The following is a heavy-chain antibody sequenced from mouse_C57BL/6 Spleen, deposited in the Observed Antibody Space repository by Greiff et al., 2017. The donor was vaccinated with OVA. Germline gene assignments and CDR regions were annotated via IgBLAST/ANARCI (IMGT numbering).Heavy chain of an antibody. CDR3: AKEPYYDYGAWFAY. D-gene: IGHD2-4*01. V-gene: IGHV2-3*01. CDR2: IWGDGST. J-gene: IGHJ3*01. CDR1: GFSLPSYG. Sequence: VNVVESGPGLVAPSQSLSITCTVSGFSLPSYGVSWVRQPPGKGLEWLGVIWGDGSTNYHSALISRLSISKDNSKSQVFLKLNSLQTDDTATYYCAKEPYYDYGAWFAYWGQGTLVTVSA.